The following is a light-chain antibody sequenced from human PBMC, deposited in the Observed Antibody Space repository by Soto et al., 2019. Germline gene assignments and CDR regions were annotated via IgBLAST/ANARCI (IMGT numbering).Light chain of an antibody. CDR2: DVS. CDR3: QQYNNWPFS. CDR1: QCVTTN. V-gene: IGKV3-15*01. J-gene: IGKJ5*01. Sequence: EIVMTQSPATLSVSPGETATLSCRAGQCVTTNFSWYQPKSGQSPRLLIYDVSIRATGVPARFSGTGSETDFTLTISGLQSEDSAVYFCQQYNNWPFSFVQCPRLEI.